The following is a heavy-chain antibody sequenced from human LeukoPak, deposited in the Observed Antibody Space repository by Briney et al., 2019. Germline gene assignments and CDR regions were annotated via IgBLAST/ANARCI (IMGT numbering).Heavy chain of an antibody. D-gene: IGHD6-19*01. CDR3: AKGSVSMAGTPGDV. V-gene: IGHV3-23*01. J-gene: IGHJ6*02. CDR2: IGGGGYST. CDR1: GFTFSSYV. Sequence: PGGSLRLSCAASGFTFSSYVMNWVRQAPGKGLEWVSTIGGGGYSTYYADSVKGRFTISRDNSKNTLFLQMNSLRAEDTAIYYCAKGSVSMAGTPGDVWGRGTTVTVSS.